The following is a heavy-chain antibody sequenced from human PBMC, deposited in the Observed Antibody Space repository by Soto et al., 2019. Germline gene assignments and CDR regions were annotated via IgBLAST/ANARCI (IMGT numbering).Heavy chain of an antibody. V-gene: IGHV4-59*01. Sequence: SETLSLSCTVSGGSISSYYWSWIRQPPGKGLEWIGYIYYSGSTNYNPSLRSRVTISLDTSKNQFSLKLSSVTAADTAVYYCARGVAVAGITRFLDWFDPWGRGTLVTVSS. CDR3: ARGVAVAGITRFLDWFDP. D-gene: IGHD6-19*01. J-gene: IGHJ5*02. CDR1: GGSISSYY. CDR2: IYYSGST.